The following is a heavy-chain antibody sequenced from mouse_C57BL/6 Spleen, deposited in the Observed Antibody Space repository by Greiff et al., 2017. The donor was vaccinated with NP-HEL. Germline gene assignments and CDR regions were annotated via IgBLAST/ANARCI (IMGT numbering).Heavy chain of an antibody. CDR2: IHPNSGST. Sequence: QVQLQQPGAELVKPGASVKLSCKASGYTFTSYWMHWVKQRPGQGLEWIGMIHPNSGSTNYNEKFKSKATLTVDKSSSTAYMQLSSLTSEDSAFYYCAQSGEATAWFAYWGQGTLVTVSA. CDR3: AQSGEATAWFAY. D-gene: IGHD3-2*02. V-gene: IGHV1-64*01. CDR1: GYTFTSYW. J-gene: IGHJ3*01.